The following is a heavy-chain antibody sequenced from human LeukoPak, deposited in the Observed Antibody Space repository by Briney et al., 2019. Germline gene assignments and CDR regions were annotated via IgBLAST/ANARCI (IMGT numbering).Heavy chain of an antibody. J-gene: IGHJ6*02. CDR3: ARGTPSSSGWLYYGMDV. D-gene: IGHD6-19*01. CDR2: ISYEGGNK. Sequence: GGSLRLSCAASGFTFSSYAMHWVRQAPGKGLEWVAVISYEGGNKYYADSVKGRFTISRDNSKNTLDLQMNGLRAEDTAVYYCARGTPSSSGWLYYGMDVWGQGTTVTVSS. CDR1: GFTFSSYA. V-gene: IGHV3-30-3*01.